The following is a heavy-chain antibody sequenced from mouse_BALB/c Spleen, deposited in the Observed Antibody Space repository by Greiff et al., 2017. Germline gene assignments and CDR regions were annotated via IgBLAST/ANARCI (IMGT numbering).Heavy chain of an antibody. J-gene: IGHJ1*01. D-gene: IGHD1-1*01. Sequence: QVQLQQPGAELVKPGAPVKLSCKASGYTFTSYWMNWVKQRPGRGLEWIGRIDPSDSETHYNQKFKDKATLTVDKSSSTAYIQLSSLTSEDSAVYYCARSGDYGSSPYWYFDVWGAGTTVTVSS. V-gene: IGHV1-69*02. CDR3: ARSGDYGSSPYWYFDV. CDR2: IDPSDSET. CDR1: GYTFTSYW.